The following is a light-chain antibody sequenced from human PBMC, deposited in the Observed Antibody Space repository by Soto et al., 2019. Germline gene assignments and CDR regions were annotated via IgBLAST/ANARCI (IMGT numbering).Light chain of an antibody. Sequence: DRVMTQSPYSLSVSLGERATINCKSTQSVLYSSNNKNYLAWYQQKPGQPPKLLIYWASTRESGVPDRFSGSGSGTDFTLTISSLQAEDVAVYYCQQYYSTPLTCGGGTRWIS. CDR1: QSVLYSSNNKNY. J-gene: IGKJ4*01. V-gene: IGKV4-1*01. CDR2: WAS. CDR3: QQYYSTPLT.